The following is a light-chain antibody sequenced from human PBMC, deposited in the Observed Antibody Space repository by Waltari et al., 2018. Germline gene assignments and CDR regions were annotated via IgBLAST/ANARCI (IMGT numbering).Light chain of an antibody. CDR2: KVS. Sequence: VVITHSPLSLPVTLGQPASISCRSSQSLVRSVGNTNLNWFQQRPGQSRRRLFDKVSYRDAGVPDRLSGSGSGTDFTLKISRVEAEDVGVYYCMQATHWPLTFGQGTKVEIK. J-gene: IGKJ1*01. V-gene: IGKV2-30*02. CDR1: QSLVRSVGNTN. CDR3: MQATHWPLT.